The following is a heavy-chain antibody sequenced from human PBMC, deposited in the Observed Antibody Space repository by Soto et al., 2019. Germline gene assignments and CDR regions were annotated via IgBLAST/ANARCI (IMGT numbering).Heavy chain of an antibody. D-gene: IGHD3-3*01. CDR3: ARVATYYDFLSGYLEGYSYYYMDV. Sequence: PGKGLVWVSRINSDGSSTSYADSVKGRFTISRDNAKNTLYLQMNSLRAEDTAVYYCARVATYYDFLSGYLEGYSYYYMDVWGKGTTVTVSS. CDR2: INSDGSST. J-gene: IGHJ6*03. V-gene: IGHV3-74*01.